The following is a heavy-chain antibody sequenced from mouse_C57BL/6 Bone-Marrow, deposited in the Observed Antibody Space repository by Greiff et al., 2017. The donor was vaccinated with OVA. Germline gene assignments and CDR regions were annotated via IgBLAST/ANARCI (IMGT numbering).Heavy chain of an antibody. Sequence: QVQLKESGAELAKPGASVKLSCQASGYTFTSYWMHWVKQRPGQGLEWIGYINPSSGYTKYNQKFKDKATLTADKSSSTAYMQLSSLTYEDSAVDYCARSQGKILLRSSWGQGTLVTVSA. V-gene: IGHV1-7*01. J-gene: IGHJ3*01. CDR3: ARSQGKILLRSS. D-gene: IGHD1-1*01. CDR1: GYTFTSYW. CDR2: INPSSGYT.